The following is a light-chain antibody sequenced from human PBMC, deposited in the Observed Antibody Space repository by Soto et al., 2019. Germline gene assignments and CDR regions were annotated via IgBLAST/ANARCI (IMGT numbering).Light chain of an antibody. J-gene: IGKJ1*01. CDR2: GAS. CDR3: QHYNNWPPWT. V-gene: IGKV3-15*01. Sequence: EIVLTQSPATLSLSPGERATLSCRASQSVSSNLAWYQQRPGQAPRLLIYGASTRAPGIPARFSGSGSETEFTLTISSLQSEDFAVYYCQHYNNWPPWTFGQGTKVDIK. CDR1: QSVSSN.